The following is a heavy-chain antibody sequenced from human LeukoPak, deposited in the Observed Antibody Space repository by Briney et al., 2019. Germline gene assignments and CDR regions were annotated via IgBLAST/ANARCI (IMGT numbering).Heavy chain of an antibody. Sequence: PGGSLRLSCAASGFTFSSYWMSWVRQAPGKGLEWVANIRQDGSEKYYVDSLKGRFTISRDNAKKSLYLQMNSLRAEDTAVYYCAKERNTGGGYYYMDVWGKGTTVTVSS. CDR1: GFTFSSYW. J-gene: IGHJ6*03. CDR3: AKERNTGGGYYYMDV. D-gene: IGHD3-16*01. CDR2: IRQDGSEK. V-gene: IGHV3-7*01.